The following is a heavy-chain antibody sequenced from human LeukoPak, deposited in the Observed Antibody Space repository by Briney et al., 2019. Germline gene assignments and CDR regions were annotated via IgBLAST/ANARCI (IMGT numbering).Heavy chain of an antibody. J-gene: IGHJ5*02. CDR1: RYSITSGNN. CDR3: ARASDVWGSDPFVVDT. D-gene: IGHD3-16*01. CDR2: TYHSGST. Sequence: ESLSLSPAVPRYSITSGNNWGWIRQPPGKGLKAFATTYHSGSTSYNPSLKSRVTISLGPSKSQFSLKLSSVTAADTAVHYCARASDVWGSDPFVVDTWGQGTLVTVSS. V-gene: IGHV4-38-2*01.